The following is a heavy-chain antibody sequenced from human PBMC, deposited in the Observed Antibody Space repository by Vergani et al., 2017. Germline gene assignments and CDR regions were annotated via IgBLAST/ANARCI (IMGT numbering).Heavy chain of an antibody. D-gene: IGHD3-9*01. CDR3: ARGDYGILTGYRY. J-gene: IGHJ4*02. CDR1: GYTFSNYY. V-gene: IGHV1-46*03. CDR2: INPSGGHT. Sequence: QVQVVQSGAEVKKSGASVKVSCKPSGYTFSNYYMHWVRQAPGQGLELMGIINPSGGHTNYAQKFQGRVTMTRDTSTSTVYMELSSLRSEDTAIYYCARGDYGILTGYRYWGQGTLVTVSA.